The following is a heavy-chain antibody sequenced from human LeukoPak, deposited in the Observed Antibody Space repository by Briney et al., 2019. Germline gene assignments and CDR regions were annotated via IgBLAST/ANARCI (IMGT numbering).Heavy chain of an antibody. J-gene: IGHJ3*02. Sequence: ALVKVSCKASGYTFTSYDINWVRQATGQGLEWMGWMNPNSGNTGYAQEFQGRVTMTRNTSISTAYMELSSLRSEDTAVYYCASRPYDILTGYRHAFDIWGQGTMVTVSS. CDR2: MNPNSGNT. V-gene: IGHV1-8*01. CDR1: GYTFTSYD. D-gene: IGHD3-9*01. CDR3: ASRPYDILTGYRHAFDI.